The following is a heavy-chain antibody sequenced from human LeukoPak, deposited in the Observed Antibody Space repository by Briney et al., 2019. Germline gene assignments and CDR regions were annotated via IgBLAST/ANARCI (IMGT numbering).Heavy chain of an antibody. D-gene: IGHD3-16*02. J-gene: IGHJ4*02. CDR1: GGSISSSSYY. V-gene: IGHV4-39*01. Sequence: PSETLSLTCTVSGGSISSSSYYWGWIRQPPGKGLEWIGSIYYSGSTYYNPSLKSRVTISVDTSKNQFSLKLCSVTAADTAVYYCASYDYVWGSYRSFDYWGQGTLDTVSS. CDR3: ASYDYVWGSYRSFDY. CDR2: IYYSGST.